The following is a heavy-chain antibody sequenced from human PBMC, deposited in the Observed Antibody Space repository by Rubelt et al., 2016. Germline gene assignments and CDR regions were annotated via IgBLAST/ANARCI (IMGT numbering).Heavy chain of an antibody. CDR1: GYTFTSYY. Sequence: QVQLVQSGAEVKKPGASVKVSCKASGYTFTSYYMHWVRQAPGQGLEWMGIINPSGGSKSYAKKFQGRVTMTRDTATSTVYMELSSLRSDDTAVYYCARVGYFDGSFDYWGQGTLVTVSS. CDR2: INPSGGSK. J-gene: IGHJ4*02. D-gene: IGHD3-9*01. V-gene: IGHV1-46*01. CDR3: ARVGYFDGSFDY.